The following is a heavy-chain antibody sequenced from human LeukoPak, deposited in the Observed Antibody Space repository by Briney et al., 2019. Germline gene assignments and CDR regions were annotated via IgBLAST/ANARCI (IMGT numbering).Heavy chain of an antibody. Sequence: SVKVSCKASGGNFSSYAISWVRQAPGQGLEWMGRIIPIFGTANYAQKFQGRVTITTDESTSTAYMELSSLRSEDTAVYYCARHTYSYGYNLDYWGQGTLVTVSS. CDR1: GGNFSSYA. V-gene: IGHV1-69*05. CDR3: ARHTYSYGYNLDY. CDR2: IIPIFGTA. D-gene: IGHD5-18*01. J-gene: IGHJ4*02.